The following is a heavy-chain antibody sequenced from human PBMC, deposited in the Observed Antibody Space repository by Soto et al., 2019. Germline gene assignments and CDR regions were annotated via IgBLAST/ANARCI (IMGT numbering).Heavy chain of an antibody. CDR1: GYTFTSYD. D-gene: IGHD3-10*01. CDR3: ARGPRVLWFGELLLDD. V-gene: IGHV1-8*01. CDR2: MNPNSGNT. Sequence: ASVKVSCKASGYTFTSYDINWVRQATGQGLEWMGWMNPNSGNTGYAQKFQGRVTMTRNTSISTAYMELSSLRSEDTAVYYCARGPRVLWFGELLLDDWGQGTLVTVSS. J-gene: IGHJ4*02.